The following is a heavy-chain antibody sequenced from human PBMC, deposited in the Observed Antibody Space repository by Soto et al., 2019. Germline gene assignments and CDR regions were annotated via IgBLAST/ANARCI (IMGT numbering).Heavy chain of an antibody. J-gene: IGHJ3*02. CDR3: ARDLLGSGWWRVGAFDI. V-gene: IGHV4-59*01. D-gene: IGHD6-19*01. CDR2: TYYSGST. CDR1: GGSISSYY. Sequence: SSETLSLTCTVSGGSISSYYWSWIRQPPGKGLEWIGYTYYSGSTNYNPSLKSRVTISVDTSKNQFSLKLSSVTAADTAVYYCARDLLGSGWWRVGAFDIWGQGTMVTVSS.